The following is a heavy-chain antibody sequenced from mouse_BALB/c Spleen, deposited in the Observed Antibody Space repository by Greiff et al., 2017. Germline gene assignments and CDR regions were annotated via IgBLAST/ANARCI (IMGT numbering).Heavy chain of an antibody. CDR3: AKDGNYVGY. Sequence: DVKLVESGPGLVKPSQSLSLTCSVTGYSITSGYYWNWIRQFPGNKLEWMGYISYDGSNNYNPSLKNRISITRDTSKNQFFLKLNSVTTEDTATYYCAKDGNYVGYWGQGTTLTVSS. CDR1: GYSITSGYY. D-gene: IGHD1-1*02. CDR2: ISYDGSN. V-gene: IGHV3-6*02. J-gene: IGHJ2*01.